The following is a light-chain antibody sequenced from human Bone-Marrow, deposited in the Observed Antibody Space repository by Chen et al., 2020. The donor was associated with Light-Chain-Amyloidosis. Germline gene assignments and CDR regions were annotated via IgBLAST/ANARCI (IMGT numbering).Light chain of an antibody. J-gene: IGLJ3*02. CDR3: QVWDRSSDRPV. V-gene: IGLV3-21*02. CDR1: NIGSTS. Sequence: SYVLTQPSSVSVAPGQTAKIACGGNNIGSTSMHWYQQTPGQAPLVVVYDDSDRHSGIPERLSGSNSGNTATLTSSRVETGDEADYDCQVWDRSSDRPVFGGGTKLTVL. CDR2: DDS.